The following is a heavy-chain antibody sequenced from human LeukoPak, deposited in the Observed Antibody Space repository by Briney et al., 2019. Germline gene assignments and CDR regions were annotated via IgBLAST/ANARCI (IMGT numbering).Heavy chain of an antibody. CDR2: ISWNSGSI. Sequence: GGSLRLSCAASGFTFDDYAMHWVRQAPGKGLEWVSGISWNSGSIGYADSVKGRFTISRDNAKNSLYLQMNSLRAEDTALYYCAKMAAAAVWFDPWGQGTLVTVPS. CDR3: AKMAAAAVWFDP. J-gene: IGHJ5*02. V-gene: IGHV3-9*01. CDR1: GFTFDDYA. D-gene: IGHD6-13*01.